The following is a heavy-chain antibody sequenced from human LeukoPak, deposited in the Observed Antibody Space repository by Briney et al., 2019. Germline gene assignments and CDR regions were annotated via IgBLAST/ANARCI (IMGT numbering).Heavy chain of an antibody. D-gene: IGHD3-3*01. CDR2: ISMTSNTI. CDR3: ARVETIFGVSGDWFDP. Sequence: GGSLRLSCSASGFTFRDYYMAWIRQAPGKGLECVSYISMTSNTISYADSVKGRFSISRDNAKNALYLQMSSLRTEDTAVYYCARVETIFGVSGDWFDPWGQGTQVTVSS. J-gene: IGHJ5*02. CDR1: GFTFRDYY. V-gene: IGHV3-11*01.